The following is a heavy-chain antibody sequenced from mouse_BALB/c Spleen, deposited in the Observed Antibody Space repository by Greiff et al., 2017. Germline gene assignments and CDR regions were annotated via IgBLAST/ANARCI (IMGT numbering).Heavy chain of an antibody. D-gene: IGHD2-1*01. CDR3: ARRDGNYKSYWYFDV. Sequence: QVQLQQSAAELARPGASVKMSCKASGYTFTSYWMHWVKQRPGQGLEWIGYINPSTGYTEYNQKFKDKATLTADKSSSTAYMQLSSLTSEDSAVYYCARRDGNYKSYWYFDVWGAGTTVTVSS. J-gene: IGHJ1*01. V-gene: IGHV1-4*02. CDR1: GYTFTSYW. CDR2: INPSTGYT.